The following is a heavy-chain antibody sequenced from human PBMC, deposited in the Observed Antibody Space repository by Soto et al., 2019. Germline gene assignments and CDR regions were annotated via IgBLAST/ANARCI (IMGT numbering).Heavy chain of an antibody. CDR2: ISGSGGST. CDR3: ANGNYGGNPARWFDP. Sequence: GGSLRRSCAASGFTFSSYPMSWVRQAPGKGLEWVSAISGSGGSTYYADSVKGRFTISRDNSKNTLYLQMNSLRAEDPAVYYCANGNYGGNPARWFDPWGQGTLVTVSS. J-gene: IGHJ5*02. D-gene: IGHD4-17*01. CDR1: GFTFSSYP. V-gene: IGHV3-23*01.